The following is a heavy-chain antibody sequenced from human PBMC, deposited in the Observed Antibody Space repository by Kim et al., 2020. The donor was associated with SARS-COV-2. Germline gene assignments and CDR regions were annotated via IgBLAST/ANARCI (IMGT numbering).Heavy chain of an antibody. J-gene: IGHJ4*01. V-gene: IGHV3-23*01. CDR1: GFTFSSYA. D-gene: IGHD2-2*02. CDR2: ISGSGDST. CDR3: AKGDRSSTSCYTTDC. Sequence: GGSLRLSCAASGFTFSSYAMSWVRQAPGKGLEWVSIISGSGDSTYYADYVKGRFTISRGNYKNTLYLQMNSLRADDTAVYHCAKGDRSSTSCYTTDCWG.